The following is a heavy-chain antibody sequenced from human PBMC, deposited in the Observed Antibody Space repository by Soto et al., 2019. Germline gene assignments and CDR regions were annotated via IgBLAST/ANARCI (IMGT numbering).Heavy chain of an antibody. CDR1: GGTFSSYT. CDR2: IIPILGIA. J-gene: IGHJ6*03. V-gene: IGHV1-69*02. Sequence: QVQLVQSGAEVKKPGSSVKVSCKASGGTFSSYTISWVRQAPGQGLEWMGRIIPILGIANYAQKVQGRVTITADKSTSTAYMELSSLRSEDTAVYYCARSPRTTTYMDVWGKGTTVTVSS. CDR3: ARSPRTTTYMDV. D-gene: IGHD4-17*01.